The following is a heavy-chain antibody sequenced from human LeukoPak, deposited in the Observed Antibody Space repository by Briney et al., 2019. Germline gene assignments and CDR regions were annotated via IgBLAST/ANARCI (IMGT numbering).Heavy chain of an antibody. CDR3: ARAIGTMVRGVNHPFSDYYYYMDV. CDR1: GFTVSSNY. J-gene: IGHJ6*03. CDR2: IKQDGSEK. V-gene: IGHV3-7*01. Sequence: AGGSLRLSCAASGFTVSSNYMSWVRQAPGKGLEWVANIKQDGSEKYYVDSVKGRFTISRDNAKNSLYLQMNSLRAEDTAVYYCARAIGTMVRGVNHPFSDYYYYMDVWGQGTPVIVSS. D-gene: IGHD3-10*01.